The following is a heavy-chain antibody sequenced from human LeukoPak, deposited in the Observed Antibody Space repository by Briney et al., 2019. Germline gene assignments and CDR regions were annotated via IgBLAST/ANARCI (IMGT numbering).Heavy chain of an antibody. V-gene: IGHV1-58*01. CDR3: VADCYGDCID. Sequence: GASVKVSCKASGFIFSSSAVQWVRQARGQRLEWIGWIVVGSGITNYAQNFQERVTITRDMSTSTAYMELSSLRSEDTAVYYCVADCYGDCIDWGQGTLVTVSS. CDR1: GFIFSSSA. D-gene: IGHD4-17*01. J-gene: IGHJ4*02. CDR2: IVVGSGIT.